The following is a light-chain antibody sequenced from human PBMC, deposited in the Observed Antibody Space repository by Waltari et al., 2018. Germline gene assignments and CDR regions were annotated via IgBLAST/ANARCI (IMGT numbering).Light chain of an antibody. CDR3: GTWDSSLYAVV. CDR1: TSNIGNNY. CDR2: EDN. V-gene: IGLV1-51*01. Sequence: QSVLTQPPSVSAAPGQKVTISCSGGTSNIGNNYVSWYQQFPGTAPKLLISEDNRGPSGIPDRFSGAKSGTSATLGITGLQTGDEADYYCGTWDSSLYAVVFGGGTKLTAL. J-gene: IGLJ2*01.